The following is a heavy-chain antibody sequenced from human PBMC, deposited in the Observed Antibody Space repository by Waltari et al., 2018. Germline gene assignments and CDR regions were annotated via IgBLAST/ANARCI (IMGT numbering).Heavy chain of an antibody. J-gene: IGHJ4*02. CDR1: GGSISSSSYY. V-gene: IGHV4-39*01. CDR2: IYYSGST. Sequence: QLQLQESGPGLVKPSETLSLTCTVSGGSISSSSYYWGWIRQPPGKGLEWIGSIYYSGSTYYHPSLKSRVTISLDTSKNQFSLKLSSVTAADTAVYYCARLGGRYCSSTSCYGYWGQGTLVTVSS. D-gene: IGHD2-2*01. CDR3: ARLGGRYCSSTSCYGY.